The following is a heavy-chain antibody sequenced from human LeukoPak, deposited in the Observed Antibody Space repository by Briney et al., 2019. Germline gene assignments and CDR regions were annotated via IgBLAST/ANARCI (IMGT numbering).Heavy chain of an antibody. V-gene: IGHV3-7*01. Sequence: GGSLRLSCAASGFTFSSYWMSWVRQAPGKGLEWVANIKHDGSEKYYVDSVKGRFTISRDNAKNSLFLQMNSLRAEDTAIYYCARDSLTLIVGRQRRGLDYWGQGTLVTVSS. J-gene: IGHJ4*02. D-gene: IGHD3-22*01. CDR2: IKHDGSEK. CDR3: ARDSLTLIVGRQRRGLDY. CDR1: GFTFSSYW.